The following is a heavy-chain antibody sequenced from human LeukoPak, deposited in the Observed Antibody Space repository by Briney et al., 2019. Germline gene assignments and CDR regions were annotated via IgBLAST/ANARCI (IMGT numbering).Heavy chain of an antibody. CDR3: ARDIDYGTDY. CDR1: GGSISSYF. V-gene: IGHV4-59*12. D-gene: IGHD4-17*01. Sequence: SETLSLTCTVSGGSISSYFWSWIRQPPGKGLEWIGYMYYSGSSNYKPSLKSRVTISVDTSKNQFSLKLSSVTAADTAVYYCARDIDYGTDYWGQGTLVTVSS. J-gene: IGHJ4*02. CDR2: MYYSGSS.